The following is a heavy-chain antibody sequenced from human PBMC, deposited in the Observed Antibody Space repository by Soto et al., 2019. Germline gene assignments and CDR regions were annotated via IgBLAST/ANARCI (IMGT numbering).Heavy chain of an antibody. CDR1: GFSFAGYA. CDR3: AKTESFNGYYNAFDS. J-gene: IGHJ4*02. CDR2: VSGGGGST. Sequence: LRLSCAASGFSFAGYAVAWVRQAPGKGLEWVSTVSGGGGSTYYADSVKGRFTISRDNSGNTVYLQMNSLNAGDTALYYCAKTESFNGYYNAFDSWGQGTRATVSS. V-gene: IGHV3-23*01. D-gene: IGHD3-9*01.